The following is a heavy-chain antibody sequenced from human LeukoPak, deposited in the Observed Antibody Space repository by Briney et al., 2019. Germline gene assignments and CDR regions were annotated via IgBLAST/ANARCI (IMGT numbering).Heavy chain of an antibody. CDR3: ARHGSGWYADFDY. V-gene: IGHV4-59*08. J-gene: IGHJ4*02. Sequence: SETLSLTCPVSGGSISSYYWSWIRQPPGKGLEWIGYIYYSGSTNYNPSLKSRVTISVDTSKNQFSLKLSSVTAADTAVYYCARHGSGWYADFDYWGQGTLVTVSS. D-gene: IGHD6-19*01. CDR1: GGSISSYY. CDR2: IYYSGST.